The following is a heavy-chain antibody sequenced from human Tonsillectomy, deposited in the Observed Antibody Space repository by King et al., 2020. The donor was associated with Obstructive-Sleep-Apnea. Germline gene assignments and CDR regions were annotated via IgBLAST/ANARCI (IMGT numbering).Heavy chain of an antibody. J-gene: IGHJ3*02. Sequence: QLQESGPGLVKPSETLSLICTVSGDSISIYYCSLIRPPPGKGLEWIWYLYYSGSTNYNPSLKSRVPISVDTSKNQFSLKLSSVTAADTAVYYCARRHSEAGGGAFDIWGQGTMVTVSS. CDR3: ARRHSEAGGGAFDI. CDR2: LYYSGST. V-gene: IGHV4-59*08. CDR1: GDSISIYY. D-gene: IGHD6-25*01.